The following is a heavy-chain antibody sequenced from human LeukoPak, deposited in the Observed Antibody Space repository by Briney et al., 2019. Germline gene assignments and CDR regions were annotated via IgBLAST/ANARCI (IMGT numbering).Heavy chain of an antibody. V-gene: IGHV4-4*02. J-gene: IGHJ4*02. CDR2: IYRSENT. CDR1: GGPISSSDW. CDR3: ARDPHCSSTNCPFDY. Sequence: PSGTLSLTCAVSGGPISSSDWWSWVRPTPGRGLGWIGYIYRSENTNYNPSLKSRVTMSRDKSKNQFSLKLSSVTAADTAVYYCARDPHCSSTNCPFDYWGQGTLVTVSS. D-gene: IGHD2-2*01.